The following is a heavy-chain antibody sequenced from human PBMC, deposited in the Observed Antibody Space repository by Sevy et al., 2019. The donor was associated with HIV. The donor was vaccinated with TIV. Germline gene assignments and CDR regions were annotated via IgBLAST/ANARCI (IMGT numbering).Heavy chain of an antibody. CDR3: ARPGISEQWLVRNSYYFDY. V-gene: IGHV1-2*02. CDR1: GYTFTGYY. CDR2: INPNSGGT. J-gene: IGHJ4*02. D-gene: IGHD6-19*01. Sequence: ASVKVSCKASGYTFTGYYMHWVRQAPGQGLEWMGWINPNSGGTNYAQKFQGRVTMTRDTSISTAYMELSRLRSGDTAVYYCARPGISEQWLVRNSYYFDYWGQGTLVTVSS.